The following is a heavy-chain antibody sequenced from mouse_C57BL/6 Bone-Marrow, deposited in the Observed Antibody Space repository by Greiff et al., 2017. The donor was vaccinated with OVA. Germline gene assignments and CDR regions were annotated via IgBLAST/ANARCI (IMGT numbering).Heavy chain of an antibody. CDR2: ISDGGSYT. J-gene: IGHJ2*01. Sequence: EVQGVESGGGLVKPGGSLKLSCAASGFTFSSYAMSWVRQTPEKRLEWVATISDGGSYTYYPDNGKGRFTISRDNAKNNLYLQMSHLKSEDTAMYYCAREGITTVFDYWGQGTTLTVSS. CDR1: GFTFSSYA. V-gene: IGHV5-4*01. CDR3: AREGITTVFDY. D-gene: IGHD1-1*01.